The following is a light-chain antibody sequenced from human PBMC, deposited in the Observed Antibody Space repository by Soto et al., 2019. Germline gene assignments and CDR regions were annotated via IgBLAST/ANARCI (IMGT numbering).Light chain of an antibody. V-gene: IGKV1-5*03. CDR3: QQYGSSPRT. CDR2: KAS. CDR1: QSISRR. J-gene: IGKJ1*01. Sequence: DIQMTQSPSTLFASVGDRVSITCRASQSISRRLAWYQQKPGKTPNLLIYKASSLQSGVPSRFSGSGSGTEFTLTISRLEPEDFAVYYCQQYGSSPRTFGQGTKVEIK.